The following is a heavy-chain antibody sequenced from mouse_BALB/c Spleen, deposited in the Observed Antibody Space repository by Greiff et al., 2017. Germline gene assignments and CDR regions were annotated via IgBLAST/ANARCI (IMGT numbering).Heavy chain of an antibody. V-gene: IGHV1-82*01. CDR3: ARFPGYAMDY. J-gene: IGHJ4*01. CDR2: IYPGDGDT. CDR1: GYAFSSSW. Sequence: VQLQESGPELVKPGASVKISCKASGYAFSSSWMNWVKQRPGQGLEWIGRIYPGDGDTNYNGKFKGKATLTADKSSSTAYMQLSSLTSVDSAVYFCARFPGYAMDYWGQGTSVTVSS. D-gene: IGHD4-1*01.